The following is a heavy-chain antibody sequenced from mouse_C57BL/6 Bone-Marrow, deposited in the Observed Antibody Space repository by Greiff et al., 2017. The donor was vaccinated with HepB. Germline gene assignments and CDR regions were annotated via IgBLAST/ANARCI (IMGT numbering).Heavy chain of an antibody. D-gene: IGHD3-2*02. CDR1: GYAFSSYW. Sequence: VQLQQSGAELVKPGASVKISCKASGYAFSSYWMNWVKQRPGKGLEWIGQIYPGDGDTNYNGKFKGKATLTADKSSSTAYMQLSSLTSEDSAVYFCARRQLRLTWFAYWGQGTLVTVSA. J-gene: IGHJ3*01. CDR3: ARRQLRLTWFAY. V-gene: IGHV1-80*01. CDR2: IYPGDGDT.